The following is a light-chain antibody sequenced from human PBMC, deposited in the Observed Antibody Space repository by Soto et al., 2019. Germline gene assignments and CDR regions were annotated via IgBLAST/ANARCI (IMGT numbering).Light chain of an antibody. CDR1: QSVSSN. Sequence: IVLTQSPATLSVSPGERATLSCRASQSVSSNLAWYQQKPGQAPRLLISGASTRATGVPARFSGSGSGTDFTLTISSLEPEDFAVYYCQQYGSSPWTFGQGTKVDIK. CDR2: GAS. CDR3: QQYGSSPWT. J-gene: IGKJ1*01. V-gene: IGKV3D-15*02.